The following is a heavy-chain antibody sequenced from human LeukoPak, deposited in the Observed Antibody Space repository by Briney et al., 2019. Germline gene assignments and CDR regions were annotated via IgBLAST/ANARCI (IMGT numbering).Heavy chain of an antibody. V-gene: IGHV3-23*01. D-gene: IGHD3-22*01. CDR1: GFTFSSYA. J-gene: IGHJ3*02. CDR3: AKTVQNYYDSSGYYYYDGGAFDI. Sequence: SGGPLRLSCAASGFTFSSYAMSWVRQAPGKGLEWVSAISGSGGSTYYADSVKGRFTISRDNSKNTLYLQMNSLRAEGTAVYYCAKTVQNYYDSSGYYYYDGGAFDIWGQGTMVTVSS. CDR2: ISGSGGST.